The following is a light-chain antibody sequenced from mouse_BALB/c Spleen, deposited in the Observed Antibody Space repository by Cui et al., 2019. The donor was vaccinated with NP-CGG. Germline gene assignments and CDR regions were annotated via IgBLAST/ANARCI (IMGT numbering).Light chain of an antibody. V-gene: IGLV1*01. CDR2: GTN. Sequence: QAVVTQESALIISPGETVTLTCRSSTGAVTTSNYANWVQEKPDHLFTGLIGGTNNRAPGIPARFSGSLIGDKAALTITGAHTEDEAIYFCALWYSNHWVFGGGTKLTVL. CDR1: TGAVTTSNY. CDR3: ALWYSNHWV. J-gene: IGLJ1*01.